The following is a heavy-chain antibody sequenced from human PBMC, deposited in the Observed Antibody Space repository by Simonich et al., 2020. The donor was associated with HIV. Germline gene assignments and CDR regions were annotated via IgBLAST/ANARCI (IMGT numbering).Heavy chain of an antibody. J-gene: IGHJ6*02. CDR2: NSTSGNVI. CDR1: GFTFSSYE. D-gene: IGHD3-3*01. V-gene: IGHV3-48*03. Sequence: EVQLVESGGGLVQPGGSLRLSCAASGFTFSSYEMNWVRQAPGKGLEGISYNSTSGNVIFYADSGKGRFTISRDNAKNSLYLQMNSLRAEDTAVYYCTRDRYYSFWSGYHYNGMDVWGQGTTVTVSS. CDR3: TRDRYYSFWSGYHYNGMDV.